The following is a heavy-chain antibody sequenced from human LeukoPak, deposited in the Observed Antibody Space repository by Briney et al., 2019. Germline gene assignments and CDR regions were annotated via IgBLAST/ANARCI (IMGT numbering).Heavy chain of an antibody. Sequence: GGSLRLSCLASGFTFSNYAMSCVRQAPGKGLEWVSGITISGNTAYYADSVKGRFTISRDNFKNTLYLQMNSLRAEDTAVYYCTKRGCGTNRCPYYFDYWGQGTLVTVSS. V-gene: IGHV3-23*01. CDR3: TKRGCGTNRCPYYFDY. D-gene: IGHD2-8*01. CDR2: ITISGNTA. CDR1: GFTFSNYA. J-gene: IGHJ4*02.